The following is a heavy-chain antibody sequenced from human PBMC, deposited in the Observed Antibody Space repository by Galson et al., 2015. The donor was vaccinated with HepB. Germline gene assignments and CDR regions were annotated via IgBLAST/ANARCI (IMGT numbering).Heavy chain of an antibody. J-gene: IGHJ4*02. D-gene: IGHD1-1*01. CDR1: GGTFSSYA. V-gene: IGHV1-69*13. CDR2: IIPIFGTA. CDR3: ARQYDERTPDSDY. Sequence: SVKVSCKASGGTFSSYAISWVRQAPGQGLEWMGGIIPIFGTANYAQKFQGRVTITADESTSTAYMELSSLRSEDTAVYYCARQYDERTPDSDYWGQGTLVTVSS.